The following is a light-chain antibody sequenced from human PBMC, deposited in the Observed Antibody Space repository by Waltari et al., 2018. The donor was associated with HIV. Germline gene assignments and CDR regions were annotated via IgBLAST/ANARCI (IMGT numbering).Light chain of an antibody. Sequence: DIQMTQSPSTLSASVGDSLTITCRASQSISSWLAWYQQKPGKAPKPLIYKASSLESGVPSRFSGSGSGTKFTLTISSLQPDDFATYYCQQCNSYSWTFGQGTKVEIK. CDR1: QSISSW. CDR2: KAS. V-gene: IGKV1-5*03. J-gene: IGKJ1*01. CDR3: QQCNSYSWT.